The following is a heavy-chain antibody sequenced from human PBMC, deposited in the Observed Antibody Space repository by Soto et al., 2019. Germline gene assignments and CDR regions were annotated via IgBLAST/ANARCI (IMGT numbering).Heavy chain of an antibody. V-gene: IGHV4-59*08. CDR2: IYYSGST. D-gene: IGHD3-22*01. J-gene: IGHJ4*02. Sequence: SETLSLTCTVSGGSISSYYGGWFRQPPGKGLEWIGYIYYSGSTTYHPSLKSRVTISVDTSKNQFSLNLTSVTAADTAVYYCARLGGYYQAFDQWGQGSQVTSPQ. CDR1: GGSISSYY. CDR3: ARLGGYYQAFDQ.